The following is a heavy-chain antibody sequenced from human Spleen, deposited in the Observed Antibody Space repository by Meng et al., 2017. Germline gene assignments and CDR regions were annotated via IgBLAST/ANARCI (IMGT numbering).Heavy chain of an antibody. CDR2: ISSSSSYI. Sequence: GESLKISCAASGFTFSSYSMNWVRQAPGKGLEWVSSISSSSSYIYYADSVKGRFTISTDNAKNSLYLQMNSLRAEDTAVYYCARDYGGGDAFDIWGQGTMVTVSS. D-gene: IGHD2-21*01. V-gene: IGHV3-21*01. J-gene: IGHJ3*02. CDR3: ARDYGGGDAFDI. CDR1: GFTFSSYS.